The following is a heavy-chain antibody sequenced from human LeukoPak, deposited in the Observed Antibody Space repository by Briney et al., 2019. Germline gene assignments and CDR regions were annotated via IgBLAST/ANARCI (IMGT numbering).Heavy chain of an antibody. Sequence: PGGSLRLSCAASGFTFSGSAMHWVRQASGKGLEWVGRIRSKANSYATAYAASVKGRFTISRDDSKNTAYLQMNSLKTEDTAVYYCTRLLDDYYGSGSYGDDYWGQGTLVTVSS. J-gene: IGHJ4*02. CDR1: GFTFSGSA. V-gene: IGHV3-73*01. D-gene: IGHD3-10*01. CDR3: TRLLDDYYGSGSYGDDY. CDR2: IRSKANSYAT.